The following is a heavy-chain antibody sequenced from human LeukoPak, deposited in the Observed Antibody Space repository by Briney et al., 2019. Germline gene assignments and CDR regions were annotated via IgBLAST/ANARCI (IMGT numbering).Heavy chain of an antibody. CDR1: GGPISSSSYY. Sequence: SETLSLTCTVSGGPISSSSYYWGWIRQPPGKGLEWIGSIYYSGSTYYNPSLKSRVTISVDTSKNQFSLKLSSVTAADTAVYYCAIVDRGYSYGHDPTDYWGQGTLVTVSS. CDR3: AIVDRGYSYGHDPTDY. J-gene: IGHJ4*02. V-gene: IGHV4-39*01. D-gene: IGHD5-18*01. CDR2: IYYSGST.